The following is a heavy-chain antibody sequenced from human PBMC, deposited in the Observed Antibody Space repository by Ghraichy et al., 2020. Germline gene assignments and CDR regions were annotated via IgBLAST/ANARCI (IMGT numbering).Heavy chain of an antibody. CDR3: AREVDYDSSGYHHTDY. CDR1: GFTFSTYS. D-gene: IGHD3-22*01. CDR2: ISSSSISI. Sequence: LSLTCAASGFTFSTYSMNWVRQAPGKGLEWVSYISSSSISIYYADSVKGRFTISRDNAKNSLYLQMNSLRDEDTAVYYCAREVDYDSSGYHHTDYWGQGTLVTVSS. V-gene: IGHV3-48*02. J-gene: IGHJ4*02.